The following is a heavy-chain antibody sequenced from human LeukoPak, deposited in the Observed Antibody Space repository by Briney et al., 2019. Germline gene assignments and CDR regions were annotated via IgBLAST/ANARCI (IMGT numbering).Heavy chain of an antibody. Sequence: PGGSLRLSCAASGFTFSSYSMNWVRQAPGKGLEWVSSISSSSSYIYYADSVKGRFTISRDNAKNSLYLQMNSLRAEDTAVYYCAIHMVRGVIGYYYGMDVWGQGTTVTVSS. D-gene: IGHD3-10*01. V-gene: IGHV3-21*01. CDR2: ISSSSSYI. CDR1: GFTFSSYS. CDR3: AIHMVRGVIGYYYGMDV. J-gene: IGHJ6*02.